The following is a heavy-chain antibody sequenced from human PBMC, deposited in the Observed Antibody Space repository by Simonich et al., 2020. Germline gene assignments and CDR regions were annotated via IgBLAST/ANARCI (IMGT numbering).Heavy chain of an antibody. V-gene: IGHV1-2*02. CDR3: ARVRFEAFDI. J-gene: IGHJ3*02. CDR1: GYTFTGYY. Sequence: QVQLVQSGAEVKKPGASVKVSCKASGYTFTGYYMHWVRQAPGQGLEWSGGINPTSGGTNYEQKFQGRVTMTRDTSISTAYMELSRLRSDDTAVYYCARVRFEAFDIWGQGTMVTVSS. CDR2: INPTSGGT.